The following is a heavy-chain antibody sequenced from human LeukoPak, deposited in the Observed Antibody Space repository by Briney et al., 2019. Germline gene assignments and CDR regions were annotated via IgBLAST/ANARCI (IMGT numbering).Heavy chain of an antibody. D-gene: IGHD6-19*01. CDR2: IYYSGST. J-gene: IGHJ4*02. CDR1: GGSISSYY. Sequence: SETLSLTCTVSGGSISSYYWSWIRQPPGKGLEWIGYIYYSGSTNYNSSLKSRVTISVDTSKNQFSLKLSSVTAADTAVYYCARVRSSGWYPFDYWGQGTLVTVSS. V-gene: IGHV4-59*01. CDR3: ARVRSSGWYPFDY.